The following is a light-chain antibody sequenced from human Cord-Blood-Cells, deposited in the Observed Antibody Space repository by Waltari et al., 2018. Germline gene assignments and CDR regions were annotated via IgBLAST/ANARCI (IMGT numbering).Light chain of an antibody. CDR3: CSYAGSYTWV. V-gene: IGLV2-14*01. J-gene: IGLJ3*02. Sequence: QSALTQPASVSGSPGQSITIPCPGTSSDVGGDNYVSWYQQHPGKAPQLMIYDVSKRPSGVSNRFSGSKSGNTASLTISGLQAEDEADYYCCSYAGSYTWVFGGGTKLTVL. CDR2: DVS. CDR1: SSDVGGDNY.